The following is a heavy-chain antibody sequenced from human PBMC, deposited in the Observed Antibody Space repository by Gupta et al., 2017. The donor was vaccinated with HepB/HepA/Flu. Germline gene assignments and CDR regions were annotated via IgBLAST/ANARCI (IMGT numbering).Heavy chain of an antibody. V-gene: IGHV3-74*01. CDR1: GFTFSSYW. CDR3: ASGGYSSLSTTIDL. J-gene: IGHJ5*02. CDR2: INSDGSTT. Sequence: EVHLVESGGGLVQPGGSLRLSCSASGFTFSSYWMHWVRQGPGKGLVWVSRINSDGSTTNYADSVKGRFTISRDNAKNTLYLQMNSLRADDTAVYYCASGGYSSLSTTIDLWGQGTLVTVSS. D-gene: IGHD6-13*01.